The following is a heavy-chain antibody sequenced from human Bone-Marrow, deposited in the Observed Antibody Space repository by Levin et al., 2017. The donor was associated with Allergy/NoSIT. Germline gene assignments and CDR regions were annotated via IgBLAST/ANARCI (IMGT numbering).Heavy chain of an antibody. Sequence: TSSETLSLTCTVSGGSMSTYYWSWIRQPPERGLDWIGYTSYSGSTSYNPSLKSRVTISVDTSKNQVSLKLSSVTAADTAVYYCARGGEYFDWSYFDYWGLGTLVTVSS. D-gene: IGHD3-9*01. CDR2: TSYSGST. CDR3: ARGGEYFDWSYFDY. V-gene: IGHV4-59*01. CDR1: GGSMSTYY. J-gene: IGHJ4*02.